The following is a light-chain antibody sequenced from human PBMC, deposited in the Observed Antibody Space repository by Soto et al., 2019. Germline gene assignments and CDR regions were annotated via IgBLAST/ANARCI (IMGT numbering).Light chain of an antibody. Sequence: EIVLTQSPGTLSLSPGEGATLSCRASQIVGKNYLAWYQHKSGQAPSLLIHGASNRATGIPARFSGSGSGTDFTLTISRLEPEDFVAYYCQQYATVPLTCGGGPKVEIK. CDR1: QIVGKNY. J-gene: IGKJ4*02. CDR2: GAS. V-gene: IGKV3-20*01. CDR3: QQYATVPLT.